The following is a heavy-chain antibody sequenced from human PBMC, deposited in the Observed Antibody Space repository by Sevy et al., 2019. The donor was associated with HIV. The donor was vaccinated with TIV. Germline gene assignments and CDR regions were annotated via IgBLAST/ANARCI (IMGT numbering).Heavy chain of an antibody. CDR2: SYYSGST. V-gene: IGHV4-39*01. CDR3: ARHSLDGYNRGNFDY. D-gene: IGHD5-12*01. Sequence: SETLSLTCTVSSGSISGSFNYWGWIRQPPGKGLEWIGSSYYSGSTYYNSSLKNRVTISVDTSKNHFSLKLSSVTAADTAVYYCARHSLDGYNRGNFDYRGQGTLVTVSS. J-gene: IGHJ4*02. CDR1: SGSISGSFNY.